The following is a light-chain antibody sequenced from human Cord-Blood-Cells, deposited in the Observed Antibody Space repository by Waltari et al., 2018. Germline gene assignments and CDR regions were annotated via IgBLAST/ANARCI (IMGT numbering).Light chain of an antibody. V-gene: IGKV1-39*01. CDR2: AAS. CDR3: QQSYTPLP. CDR1: QSISSY. J-gene: IGKJ4*01. Sequence: DIQMTQSPSSLSASVGDRVTITCRASQSISSYLNWYQQKPGKAPKLLIYAASSLQSGVPSRVSGSGSGTDFTLTISSLQPEDFATYYCQQSYTPLPLGGGTKVETK.